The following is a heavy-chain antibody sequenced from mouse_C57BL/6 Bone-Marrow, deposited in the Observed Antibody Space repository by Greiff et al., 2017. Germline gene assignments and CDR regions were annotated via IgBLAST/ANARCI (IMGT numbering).Heavy chain of an antibody. CDR3: AREPPYGSSSY. V-gene: IGHV1-59*01. CDR2: IDPSDSYT. CDR1: GYTFTSYW. J-gene: IGHJ2*01. D-gene: IGHD1-1*01. Sequence: QVQLQQPGAELVRPGTSVKLSCKASGYTFTSYWMHWVKQRPGQGLEWIGVIDPSDSYTNYNQKFKGKATLTVDTSSSTAYMQLSSLTSEDSAVYYCAREPPYGSSSYWGQGTTLTVSS.